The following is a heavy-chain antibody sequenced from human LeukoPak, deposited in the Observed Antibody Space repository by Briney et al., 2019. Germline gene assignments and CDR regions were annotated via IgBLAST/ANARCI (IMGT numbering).Heavy chain of an antibody. D-gene: IGHD1-20*01. Sequence: ASETLSLTCTVSGGSISSSSYYWGWIRQPPGKGLEWIGSIYYSGSTYYNPSLKSRVTISVDTSKNQFSLKLSSVTAADTAVYYCARHLNVNNWNGDYFDYWGQGTLVTVSS. V-gene: IGHV4-39*01. CDR2: IYYSGST. J-gene: IGHJ4*02. CDR3: ARHLNVNNWNGDYFDY. CDR1: GGSISSSSYY.